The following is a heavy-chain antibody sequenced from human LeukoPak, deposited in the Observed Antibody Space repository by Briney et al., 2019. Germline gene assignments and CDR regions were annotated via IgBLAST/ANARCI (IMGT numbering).Heavy chain of an antibody. V-gene: IGHV3-21*04. CDR1: GVTFSSYA. J-gene: IGHJ4*02. CDR2: ISSSSSDI. Sequence: GGSLRLSCAASGVTFSSYAMNWVRQTPGKGLEWVSSISSSSSDIYYADSVEGRFTISRDNAKNSLFLQMNSLRSDDTAVYYCARGLRRDTSGWNSQAVLDYWGQGTLVTVSS. D-gene: IGHD6-19*01. CDR3: ARGLRRDTSGWNSQAVLDY.